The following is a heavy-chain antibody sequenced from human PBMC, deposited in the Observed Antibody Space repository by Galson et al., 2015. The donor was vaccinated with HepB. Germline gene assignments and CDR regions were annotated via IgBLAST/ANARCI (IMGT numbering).Heavy chain of an antibody. CDR2: ISSDGGHK. CDR3: ARSEGGRVRRGILNYYYHYVDV. J-gene: IGHJ6*03. CDR1: EFTFNNYA. D-gene: IGHD3-10*02. V-gene: IGHV3-30*03. Sequence: SLRLSCAASEFTFNNYAMHWVRQTPGKGLEWVAVISSDGGHKYYADSVQGRFTISRDTSRATLYLEMTSLRVEDTAVYYCARSEGGRVRRGILNYYYHYVDVWGRGTTVTVSS.